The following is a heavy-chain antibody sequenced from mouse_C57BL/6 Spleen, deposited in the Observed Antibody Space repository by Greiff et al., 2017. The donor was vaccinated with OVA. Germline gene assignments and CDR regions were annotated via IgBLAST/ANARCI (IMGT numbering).Heavy chain of an antibody. D-gene: IGHD2-4*01. V-gene: IGHV5-17*01. CDR3: ARNDYDEEDAMDY. J-gene: IGHJ4*01. CDR1: GFTFSDYG. CDR2: ISSGSSTI. Sequence: EVQLVESGGGLVKPGGSLKLSCAASGFTFSDYGMHWVRQAPEKGLEWVAYISSGSSTIYYADTVKGRFTISRDNAKNTLFLQMTSLRSEDTAMDYCARNDYDEEDAMDYWGQGTSVTVSS.